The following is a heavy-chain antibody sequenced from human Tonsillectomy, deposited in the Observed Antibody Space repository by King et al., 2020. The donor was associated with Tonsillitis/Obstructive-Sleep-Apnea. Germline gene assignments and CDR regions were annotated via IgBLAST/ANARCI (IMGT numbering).Heavy chain of an antibody. D-gene: IGHD2-2*01. CDR3: ARSVVTAAMSYSYYYYMDV. J-gene: IGHJ6*03. V-gene: IGHV4-34*01. CDR2: INHSGST. Sequence: VQLQQWGAGLLKPSETLSLTCAVYGGSFSGYYWSWIRQPPGKGLEWIGEINHSGSTNYNPSLKSRVTISVDTSKNQFSLKLSSVTAADTAVYYCARSVVTAAMSYSYYYYMDVWGKGTTVTVSS. CDR1: GGSFSGYY.